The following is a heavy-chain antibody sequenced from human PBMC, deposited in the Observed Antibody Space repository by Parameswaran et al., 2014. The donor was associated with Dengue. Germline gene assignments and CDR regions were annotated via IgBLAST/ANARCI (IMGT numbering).Heavy chain of an antibody. Sequence: VRQAPGKGLEWVAVISYDGSNKNYADSVKGRFTISRENSKNTLYLQMNSLREEDTAVYYCARPHDYGNAFDIWGQGTMVTVSS. V-gene: IGHV3-30-3*01. J-gene: IGHJ3*02. CDR2: ISYDGSNK. CDR3: ARPHDYGNAFDI. D-gene: IGHD4-17*01.